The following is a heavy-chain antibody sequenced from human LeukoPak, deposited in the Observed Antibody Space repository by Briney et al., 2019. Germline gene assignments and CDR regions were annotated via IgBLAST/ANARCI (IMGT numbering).Heavy chain of an antibody. V-gene: IGHV4-59*11. CDR2: IYDSVST. J-gene: IGHJ4*02. Sequence: SETLSLTCTVSGGFISSHYWSWIRQPPGKGLEWIGYIYDSVSTNYNPSLKSRVTISVDTSKNQFSLKLNSVTAADTAVYYCARHGYSSGWYYFDYWGQGTLVTVSS. CDR1: GGFISSHY. CDR3: ARHGYSSGWYYFDY. D-gene: IGHD6-19*01.